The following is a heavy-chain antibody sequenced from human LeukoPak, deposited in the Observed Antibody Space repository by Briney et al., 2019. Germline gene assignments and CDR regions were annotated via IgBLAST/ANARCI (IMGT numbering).Heavy chain of an antibody. CDR3: AGRLRDGIFGVVTKFDP. D-gene: IGHD3-3*01. CDR1: GGTFISYA. V-gene: IGHV1-69*05. CDR2: IIPIFGTA. J-gene: IGHJ5*02. Sequence: ASVKVSCKASGGTFISYAISWVRQAPGQGLEWMGGIIPIFGTANYAQKFQGRVTITTDESTSTAYKELSSLRSEDTAVYYCAGRLRDGIFGVVTKFDPWGQGTLVTVSS.